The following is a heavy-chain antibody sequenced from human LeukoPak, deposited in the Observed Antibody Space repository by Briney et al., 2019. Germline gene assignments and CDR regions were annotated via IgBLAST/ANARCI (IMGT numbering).Heavy chain of an antibody. V-gene: IGHV4-34*01. D-gene: IGHD3-16*02. J-gene: IGHJ6*04. CDR1: GGSFSGYY. CDR3: ARRPLGELSWMDV. Sequence: SETLSLTCAVYGGSFSGYYWSWIRQPPGKGLEWIGEINHSGSTNYNPSLKSRVTISVDTSKNQFSLKLSSVTAADTAVYYCARRPLGELSWMDVWGKGTTVTISS. CDR2: INHSGST.